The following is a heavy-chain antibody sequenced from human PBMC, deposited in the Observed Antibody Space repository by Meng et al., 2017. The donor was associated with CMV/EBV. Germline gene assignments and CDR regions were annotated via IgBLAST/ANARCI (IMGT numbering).Heavy chain of an antibody. CDR2: ISSSSSYI. D-gene: IGHD6-13*01. Sequence: VHLVGSGGGLVKPGGSRRLSCAASGFTFSSYSMNWVRQAPGKGLEWVSSISSSSSYIYYADSVKGRFTISRDNAKNSLYLQMNSLRAEDTAVYYCARDSSSGYCDYWGQGTLVTVSS. J-gene: IGHJ4*02. CDR1: GFTFSSYS. CDR3: ARDSSSGYCDY. V-gene: IGHV3-21*01.